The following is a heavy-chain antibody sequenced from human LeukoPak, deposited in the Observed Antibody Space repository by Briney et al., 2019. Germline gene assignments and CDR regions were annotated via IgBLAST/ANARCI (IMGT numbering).Heavy chain of an antibody. CDR2: INIISSEI. D-gene: IGHD1-26*01. V-gene: IGHV3-48*02. J-gene: IGHJ4*02. CDR3: AKPLSGSYYDLDY. CDR1: GFTFSSYS. Sequence: GGSLRLSCAASGFTFSSYSMNWVRQAPGKGLEWVSYINIISSEIYYGDSVKGRFTISTDNAKNSVYLQMNSLRDEDTAVYYCAKPLSGSYYDLDYWGQGTLVTVFS.